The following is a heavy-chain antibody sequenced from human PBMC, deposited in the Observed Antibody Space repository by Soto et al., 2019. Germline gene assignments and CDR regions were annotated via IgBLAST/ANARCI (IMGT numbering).Heavy chain of an antibody. J-gene: IGHJ6*02. Sequence: LRLSCAASGFTFSSYGMHWVRQAPGKGLEWVAVIWYDGSNKYYADSVKGRFTISRDNSKNTLYLQMNSLRAEDTAVYYCARDGYDILTGYYPAYYYGMDVWGQGTTVTVSS. CDR2: IWYDGSNK. D-gene: IGHD3-9*01. CDR3: ARDGYDILTGYYPAYYYGMDV. V-gene: IGHV3-33*01. CDR1: GFTFSSYG.